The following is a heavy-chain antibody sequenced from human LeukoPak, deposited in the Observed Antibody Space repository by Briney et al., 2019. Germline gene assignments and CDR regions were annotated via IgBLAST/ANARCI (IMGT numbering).Heavy chain of an antibody. CDR1: GFTFSSYG. CDR3: ARDQVIWFGEYSSYFDY. CDR2: IWYDGSNK. J-gene: IGHJ4*02. D-gene: IGHD3-10*01. Sequence: GGSLRLSCAASGFTFSSYGMHWVRQAPGRGLEWVAVIWYDGSNKYYADSVKGRFTISRDNSKNTLYLQMNSLRAEDTAVYYCARDQVIWFGEYSSYFDYWGQGTLVTVSS. V-gene: IGHV3-33*01.